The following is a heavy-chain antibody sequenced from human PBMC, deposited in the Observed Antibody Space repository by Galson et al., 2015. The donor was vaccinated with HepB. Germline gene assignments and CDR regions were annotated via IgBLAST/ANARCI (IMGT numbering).Heavy chain of an antibody. Sequence: SLRLSCAASGFTFSDYYMSWIRQAPGKGLEWVSYISSSGSTIYYADSVKGRFTISRDNAKNSLYLQMNSLRAEDTAVYYCARDPRTRGSVGYSYGYYYYYYMDVWGKGTTVTVSS. CDR3: ARDPRTRGSVGYSYGYYYYYYMDV. J-gene: IGHJ6*03. CDR2: ISSSGSTI. D-gene: IGHD5-18*01. CDR1: GFTFSDYY. V-gene: IGHV3-11*01.